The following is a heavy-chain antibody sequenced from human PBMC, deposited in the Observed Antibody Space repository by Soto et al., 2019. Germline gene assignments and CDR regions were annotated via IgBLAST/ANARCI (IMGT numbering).Heavy chain of an antibody. CDR3: ARDEYYDSNNWFEH. V-gene: IGHV4-4*07. J-gene: IGHJ5*02. Sequence: TSETLSLTCTVSGGSIRNYYWSWIRQPAGKGLEWIGRVYSTGTTNYNPSLRSRVAMSVDTSKNQFSLRLDSVTAADTATYFCARDEYYDSNNWFEHWGLGTPVTVSS. D-gene: IGHD3-22*01. CDR1: GGSIRNYY. CDR2: VYSTGTT.